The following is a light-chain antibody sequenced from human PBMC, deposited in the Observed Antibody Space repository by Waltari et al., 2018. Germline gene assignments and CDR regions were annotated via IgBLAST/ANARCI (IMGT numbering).Light chain of an antibody. V-gene: IGKV1-39*01. Sequence: DIQMTQSPSSLSASVGDRVTITCRASQSISSYLNWYQRRPGKAPNLLIYAASSLRSGVPSRFSGSGSGTDFTLTISSLQPEDFATYYCQQNYSPPTFGQGTRLEIK. CDR1: QSISSY. J-gene: IGKJ5*01. CDR3: QQNYSPPT. CDR2: AAS.